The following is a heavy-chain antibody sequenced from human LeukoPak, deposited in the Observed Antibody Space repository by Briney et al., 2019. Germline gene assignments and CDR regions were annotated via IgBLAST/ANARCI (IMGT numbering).Heavy chain of an antibody. D-gene: IGHD1-26*01. CDR3: TLNSGSYYLYYFDY. J-gene: IGHJ4*02. V-gene: IGHV3-49*03. Sequence: PGGSLRLSCTASGFTFGDYAMSWFRQAPGKGLEWVGFIRSKAYGGTTEYAASVKGRFTISRDDSKSIAYLQMNSLKTEDTAVYYCTLNSGSYYLYYFDYWGQGTLVTVSS. CDR2: IRSKAYGGTT. CDR1: GFTFGDYA.